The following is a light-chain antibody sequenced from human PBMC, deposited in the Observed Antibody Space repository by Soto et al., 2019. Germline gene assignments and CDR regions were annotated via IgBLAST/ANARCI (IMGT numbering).Light chain of an antibody. CDR1: SSNIGNNY. CDR2: DNN. Sequence: QSVLTQPPSVSAAPGQKVTISCSGSSSNIGNNYVSWYQQLPGTAPKLLIYDNNDRPSGIPDRFSGSKSGTSATLGITGLQTGDEADYYCGTWDSSLSAHVFGTGTKLTV. CDR3: GTWDSSLSAHV. V-gene: IGLV1-51*01. J-gene: IGLJ1*01.